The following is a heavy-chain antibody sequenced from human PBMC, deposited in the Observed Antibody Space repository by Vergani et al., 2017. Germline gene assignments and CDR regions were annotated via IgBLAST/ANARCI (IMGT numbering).Heavy chain of an antibody. CDR1: GFTVSSNY. D-gene: IGHD6-19*01. J-gene: IGHJ5*02. CDR2: IYSGGST. Sequence: EVQLVETGGGLIQPGGSLRLSCAASGFTVSSNYMSWVRQAPGKGLEWVSVIYSGGSTYYADSVKGRFTISRDNSKNTLYLQMNSLRAEDTAVYYCARDGRGWYNWFDPWGQGTLVTVSS. CDR3: ARDGRGWYNWFDP. V-gene: IGHV3-53*02.